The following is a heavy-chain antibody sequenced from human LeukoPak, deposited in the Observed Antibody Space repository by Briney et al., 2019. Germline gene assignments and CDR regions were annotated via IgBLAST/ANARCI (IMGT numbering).Heavy chain of an antibody. V-gene: IGHV3-30*18. CDR1: GFTFSNYN. Sequence: GGSLRLSCAASGFTFSNYNIDWVRQAPGKGLEWVAVISYDGSNKYYADSVKGRFTISRDNAKNSLYLQMNSLRVEDTAFYYCAKHGGSGWTAHYSYGLDVWGQGTTVTVSS. CDR2: ISYDGSNK. CDR3: AKHGGSGWTAHYSYGLDV. D-gene: IGHD6-19*01. J-gene: IGHJ6*02.